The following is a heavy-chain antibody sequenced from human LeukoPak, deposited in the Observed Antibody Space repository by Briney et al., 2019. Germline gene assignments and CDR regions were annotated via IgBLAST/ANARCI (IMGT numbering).Heavy chain of an antibody. J-gene: IGHJ6*03. CDR3: ARGRLGSSWGDYMDV. V-gene: IGHV4-59*01. CDR1: DGSISSYY. D-gene: IGHD6-13*01. CDR2: IYYSGST. Sequence: SETLSLTCTLSDGSISSYYWSWIRQPPGKGLEYIGSIYYSGSTNYNPSLRGRVTISVDTSKNQISLRLTSVTAADTAVYYCARGRLGSSWGDYMDVWGKGTTVTVSS.